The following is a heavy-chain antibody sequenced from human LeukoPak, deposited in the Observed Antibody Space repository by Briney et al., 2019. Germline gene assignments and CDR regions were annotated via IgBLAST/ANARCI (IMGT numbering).Heavy chain of an antibody. Sequence: GGSLRLSCAASGFTVSSNYMSWVRQAPGKGLEWVSVIYSGGSTYYADSVKGRFTISRDNSKNTLYLQMNSLRAEDTAVYYCARGASIAARPSIFDYFDYWGQGTLVTVSS. CDR3: ARGASIAARPSIFDYFDY. J-gene: IGHJ4*02. CDR2: IYSGGST. CDR1: GFTVSSNY. V-gene: IGHV3-66*01. D-gene: IGHD6-6*01.